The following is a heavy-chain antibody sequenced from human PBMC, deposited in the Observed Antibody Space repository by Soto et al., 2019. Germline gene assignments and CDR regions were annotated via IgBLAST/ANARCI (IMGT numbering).Heavy chain of an antibody. D-gene: IGHD2-2*01. J-gene: IGHJ6*02. V-gene: IGHV1-69*01. CDR2: NIPISGTA. CDR1: GGTFSSYA. CDR3: ARSQGSSTSLEIYYYYYYGMDV. Sequence: QVQLVQSGAEVKKPGSSVKVSCKASGGTFSSYAISWVRQAPGQGLEWMGGNIPISGTANYAQKFQGRVTITADEATSTAYMALSSLRSEDTAVYYCARSQGSSTSLEIYYYYYYGMDVWGQGTTVTVSS.